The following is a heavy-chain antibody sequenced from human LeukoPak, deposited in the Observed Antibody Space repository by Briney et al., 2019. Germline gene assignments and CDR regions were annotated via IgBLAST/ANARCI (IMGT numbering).Heavy chain of an antibody. D-gene: IGHD2-2*01. CDR1: GFTFSNYG. CDR2: ISYDGSYK. CDR3: AKEKVVVAPAATLDY. Sequence: TGGSLRLSCAASGFTFSNYGMHWVRQAPGKGLEWVTVISYDGSYKYYADSVKGRFTISRDNSKNTLYLQMNSLRAEDTAVYYCAKEKVVVAPAATLDYSGQGTLVTASS. J-gene: IGHJ4*02. V-gene: IGHV3-30*18.